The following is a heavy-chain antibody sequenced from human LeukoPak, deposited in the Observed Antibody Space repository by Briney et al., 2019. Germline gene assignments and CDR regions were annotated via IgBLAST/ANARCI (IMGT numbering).Heavy chain of an antibody. V-gene: IGHV3-30*02. J-gene: IGHJ4*02. Sequence: GGSLRLSCAASGFTFSSYGMHWVRQAPGKGLEWVAFIRYDGSNKYYADSVKGRFTISRDNSKNTVYLQMNSLRAEDTAVYYCASEPSYYYDSSGYYGLDYWGQGTLVTVSS. CDR2: IRYDGSNK. D-gene: IGHD3-22*01. CDR3: ASEPSYYYDSSGYYGLDY. CDR1: GFTFSSYG.